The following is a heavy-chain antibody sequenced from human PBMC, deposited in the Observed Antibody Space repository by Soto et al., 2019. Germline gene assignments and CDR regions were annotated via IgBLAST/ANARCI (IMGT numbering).Heavy chain of an antibody. CDR1: GGSMRNYF. Sequence: PSETLSLTCTVSGGSMRNYFWTWIRQPPGKGLEWIGYIHYSGTTSFFPSYNPSLRSRVTISEDTSKNQFSLKLLSVTTADTAVLFCAAGDASRRNFARCYFELLGQGTLVTVSS. V-gene: IGHV4-59*01. CDR2: IHYSGTT. J-gene: IGHJ5*02. CDR3: AAGDASRRNFARCYFEL. D-gene: IGHD2-2*01.